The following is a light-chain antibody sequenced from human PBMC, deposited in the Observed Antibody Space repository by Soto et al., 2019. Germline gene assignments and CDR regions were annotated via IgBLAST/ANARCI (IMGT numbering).Light chain of an antibody. CDR1: QSVSSSY. J-gene: IGKJ1*01. Sequence: EIVLTQSPGTLSLSPGERATLSCRASQSVSSSYLAWYQQKPGQPPRLLIYGASSRDTGIPDRFSESGSGIDFTLTISRLEAEDFAVYYCQQYGSSPWTFGQGTKVEIK. V-gene: IGKV3-20*01. CDR3: QQYGSSPWT. CDR2: GAS.